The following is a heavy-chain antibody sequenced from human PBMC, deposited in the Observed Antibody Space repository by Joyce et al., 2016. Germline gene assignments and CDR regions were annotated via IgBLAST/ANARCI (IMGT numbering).Heavy chain of an antibody. CDR3: ARDRCSGGSCYFRTFDI. V-gene: IGHV1-69*01. CDR1: GGAFSSYA. Sequence: QVQLVQSGAEVKKPGSSVKVSCKASGGAFSSYAFTWVRQAPGQGLEWMGGIIPVFNTARHAQKFRGRVTITADESTGTVYMELSSLRSEDTAVYYCARDRCSGGSCYFRTFDIWGQGTMVTVSS. J-gene: IGHJ3*02. CDR2: IIPVFNTA. D-gene: IGHD2-15*01.